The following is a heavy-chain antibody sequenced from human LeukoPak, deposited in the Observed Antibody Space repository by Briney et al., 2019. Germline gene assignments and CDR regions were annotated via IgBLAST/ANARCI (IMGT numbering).Heavy chain of an antibody. Sequence: GGSLRLSCAASGFTFSSYWMYWVRQAPGKGLVWVSRINNDGSSTSYADSYADSVKGRFTISRDNAKNTLYLQMNSLRAEDTAVYYCARDGSSWSFDYWGQGTLVTVSS. D-gene: IGHD6-13*01. V-gene: IGHV3-74*01. J-gene: IGHJ4*02. CDR2: INNDGSST. CDR1: GFTFSSYW. CDR3: ARDGSSWSFDY.